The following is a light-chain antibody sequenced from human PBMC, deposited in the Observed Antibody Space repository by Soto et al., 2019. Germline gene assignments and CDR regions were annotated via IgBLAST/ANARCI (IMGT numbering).Light chain of an antibody. J-gene: IGKJ3*01. CDR2: GAS. CDR1: QSVKNTY. Sequence: EIVLTQSPGTLSLSPGERATLSCRASQSVKNTYLAWYQQKPGQAPRLLIYGASSRATGVPDRFSGSGSGTDFTLTISRLEPEDFAVYYCQLYDSSPSFTFGPGTKVESK. CDR3: QLYDSSPSFT. V-gene: IGKV3-20*01.